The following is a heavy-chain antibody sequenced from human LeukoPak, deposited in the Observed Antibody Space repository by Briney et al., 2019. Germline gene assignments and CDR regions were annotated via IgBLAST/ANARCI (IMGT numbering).Heavy chain of an antibody. V-gene: IGHV3-53*01. CDR1: GFTVSSNY. CDR3: ARLRNGYYYY. J-gene: IGHJ4*02. CDR2: IYSGGST. D-gene: IGHD3-22*01. Sequence: GGSLILSCAASGFTVSSNYMSWVRQAPGKGLEWVSVIYSGGSTYYADSVKGRFTISRDNSKNTLYLQMNSLRAEDTAVYYCARLRNGYYYYWGQGTLVTVSS.